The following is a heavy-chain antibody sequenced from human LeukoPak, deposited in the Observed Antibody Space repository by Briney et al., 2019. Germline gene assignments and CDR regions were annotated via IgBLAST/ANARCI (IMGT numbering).Heavy chain of an antibody. CDR3: ARSTGGRFYYFDY. CDR1: GYSISSGYY. Sequence: SETLSLTCTVSGYSISSGYYWGWIRPPPGKGLEWIGSIYHSGSTYYNPSLKSRVTISVDTSKNQFSLKLSSVTAADTAVYYCARSTGGRFYYFDYWGQGTLVTVSS. CDR2: IYHSGST. D-gene: IGHD3-16*01. V-gene: IGHV4-38-2*02. J-gene: IGHJ4*02.